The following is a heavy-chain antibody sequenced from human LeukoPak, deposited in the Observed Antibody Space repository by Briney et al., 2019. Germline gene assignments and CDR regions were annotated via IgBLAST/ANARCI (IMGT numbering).Heavy chain of an antibody. CDR1: GFTFSSYG. CDR2: IGYDGTNN. V-gene: IGHV3-30*02. D-gene: IGHD6-13*01. J-gene: IGHJ3*02. CDR3: ARDKGSSWSDALDI. Sequence: GGSLRLSCAASGFTFSSYGMHWVRQAPGDGLEWVAYIGYDGTNNYYADSVKGRFTISRDNSKNTLYLQMNSLRAEDTAVYYCARDKGSSWSDALDIWGQGTMVTVSS.